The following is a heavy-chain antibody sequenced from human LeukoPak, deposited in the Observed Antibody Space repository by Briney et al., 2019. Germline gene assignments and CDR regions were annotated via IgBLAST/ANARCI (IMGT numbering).Heavy chain of an antibody. D-gene: IGHD3-10*01. CDR3: ARENDYYGSGSYTYYYGMDV. CDR1: GYTFTSYG. J-gene: IGHJ6*02. CDR2: ISAYNGNT. V-gene: IGHV1-18*01. Sequence: ASVKVSCKASGYTFTSYGISWVRQAPGQGLEWMGWISAYNGNTNYAQKLQGRVTMTTDTSTSTAYMELRSLRSDDTAVYYCARENDYYGSGSYTYYYGMDVWGQGTTVTVSS.